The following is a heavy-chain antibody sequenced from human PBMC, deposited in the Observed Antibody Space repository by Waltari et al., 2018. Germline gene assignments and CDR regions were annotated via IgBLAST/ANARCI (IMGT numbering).Heavy chain of an antibody. CDR3: ARGQGY. CDR2: IHHSGST. V-gene: IGHV4-38-2*01. Sequence: QVQLQESGPGLVKASETLSLTCAVSGYSISTDYSWVWIRQPPGKGLEWIGNIHHSGSTYYNPSLKSRLSISLDTSKNQFSLELSSLTADDTAVYYCARGQGYWGQGTLVTVSS. CDR1: GYSISTDYS. J-gene: IGHJ4*02.